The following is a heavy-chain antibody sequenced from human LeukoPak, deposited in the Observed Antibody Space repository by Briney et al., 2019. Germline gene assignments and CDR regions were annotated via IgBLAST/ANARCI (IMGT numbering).Heavy chain of an antibody. Sequence: SETLSLTCTVSGGSISRGGYYCSWIRQHPRKGLEWIGYIYYSGSTYYNPSLKSRVTISVDTSKIQFSLKLSSVTAADTAVYYGAREFLGMKAEKYLDYWGQGTLVTVSS. V-gene: IGHV4-31*03. CDR3: AREFLGMKAEKYLDY. D-gene: IGHD7-27*01. CDR2: IYYSGST. J-gene: IGHJ4*02. CDR1: GGSISRGGYY.